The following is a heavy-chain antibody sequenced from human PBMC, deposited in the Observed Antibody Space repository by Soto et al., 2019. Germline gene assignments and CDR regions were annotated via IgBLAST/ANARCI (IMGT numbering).Heavy chain of an antibody. Sequence: SGGSLRLSCAASGFSFNNYGMTWVRQAPGKGLEWVSHITPNGGSTNYADSVKGRFTISRDNSKDMLFLQMNGLRVEDTAVYYFAKVRSVAGSSMNYWGQGTLVTVSS. CDR1: GFSFNNYG. D-gene: IGHD6-19*01. V-gene: IGHV3-23*01. CDR3: AKVRSVAGSSMNY. CDR2: ITPNGGST. J-gene: IGHJ4*02.